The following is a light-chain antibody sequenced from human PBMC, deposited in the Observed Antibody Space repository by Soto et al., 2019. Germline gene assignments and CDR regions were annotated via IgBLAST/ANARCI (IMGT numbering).Light chain of an antibody. V-gene: IGKV3-11*01. CDR3: QQRSNWPPWT. J-gene: IGKJ1*01. CDR2: DAS. CDR1: QSVSSY. Sequence: EIVLTQSRASLSLSPGERATLSCRASQSVSSYLAWYQQKPGQAPRLLIYDASNRATGIPARFSGSGSGTDFTLTISSLEPEDFAVYYCQQRSNWPPWTFGQGTKEEIK.